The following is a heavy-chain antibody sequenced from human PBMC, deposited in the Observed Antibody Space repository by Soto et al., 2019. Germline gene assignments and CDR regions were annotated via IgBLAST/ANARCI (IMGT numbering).Heavy chain of an antibody. J-gene: IGHJ4*02. V-gene: IGHV3-11*05. CDR2: ISSSGSYT. CDR1: GFTFSDHY. D-gene: IGHD3-10*01. CDR3: ARDKNGWELLIDC. Sequence: QVQLVESGGGLVKPGGSLRLSCAASGFTFSDHYMSWIRQSPGKGLGWVSYISSSGSYTNYADSVKGRFTISRDNAKNSLYLQMNSLRAEDAAVYYCARDKNGWELLIDCWGQGTLVTVSS.